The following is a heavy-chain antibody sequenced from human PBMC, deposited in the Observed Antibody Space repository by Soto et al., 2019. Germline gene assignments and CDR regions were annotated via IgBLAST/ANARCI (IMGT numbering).Heavy chain of an antibody. V-gene: IGHV1-18*04. CDR3: ARHRSNYYDDTVYYYFDY. CDR1: GCSFTSYG. J-gene: IGHJ4*02. CDR2: ISGHNGNT. D-gene: IGHD3-22*01. Sequence: ASVQVSCQSTGCSFTSYGINWVRQAPGQGPEWMGWISGHNGNTNHPQSLQGRVTMTTDTSRNTAYMELRSLRSDDTAVYYCARHRSNYYDDTVYYYFDYWGQGTLVTVSS.